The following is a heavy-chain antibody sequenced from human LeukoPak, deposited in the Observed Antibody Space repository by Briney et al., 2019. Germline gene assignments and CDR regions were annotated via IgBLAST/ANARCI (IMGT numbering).Heavy chain of an antibody. J-gene: IGHJ4*02. D-gene: IGHD5-18*01. CDR2: IGISSSYT. V-gene: IGHV3-11*05. Sequence: KPGGSLRLSCAASGFTFSDYCMSWIRQAPGKGLEWVLYIGISSSYTNYADSVKGRFTISRDDAKNSLYLQVNSLRAEDTAVYYCVRGGGYSNAETYYFDYWGPGILVTVSS. CDR3: VRGGGYSNAETYYFDY. CDR1: GFTFSDYC.